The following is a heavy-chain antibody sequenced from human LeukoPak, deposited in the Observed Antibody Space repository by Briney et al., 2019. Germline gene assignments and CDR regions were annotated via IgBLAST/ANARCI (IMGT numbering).Heavy chain of an antibody. CDR3: ARDRPGHYDSSGYYEHNDAFDI. D-gene: IGHD3-22*01. CDR2: IYYSGST. CDR1: GGSISSYY. V-gene: IGHV4-59*01. J-gene: IGHJ3*02. Sequence: SETLSLTCTVSGGSISSYYWSWIRQPPGKGLEWIGYIYYSGSTNYNPSLKSRVTIAVDTSKNQFSLKLSSVTAADTAVYYCARDRPGHYDSSGYYEHNDAFDIWGQGTMVTVSS.